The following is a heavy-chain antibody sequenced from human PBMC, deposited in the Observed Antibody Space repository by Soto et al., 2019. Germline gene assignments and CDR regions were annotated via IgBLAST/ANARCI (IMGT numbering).Heavy chain of an antibody. V-gene: IGHV5-51*01. Sequence: PGESLKISCKGSGFSFSLHWIGWVRQKPGKGLEWMGVIYPGDSNIRYSPSFQGQVTLSADSSISTAYLQWGSLEASDTATYYCALSCAITSCPNYFYYGMDVWGQGTTVTVSS. CDR2: IYPGDSNI. D-gene: IGHD2-2*01. CDR3: ALSCAITSCPNYFYYGMDV. CDR1: GFSFSLHW. J-gene: IGHJ6*02.